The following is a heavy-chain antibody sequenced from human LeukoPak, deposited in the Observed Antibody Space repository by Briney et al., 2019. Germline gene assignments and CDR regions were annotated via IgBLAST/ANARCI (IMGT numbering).Heavy chain of an antibody. Sequence: GGSLTLSCAASGFTFDDYAKHWVRQAPGQGLDWVSGISWNSGSIGYADSVKGRFTISRDNAKNSLYLQMNSLRAEDTALYYCAKDQTMEPGAFDIWGQGKMVTVSS. CDR3: AKDQTMEPGAFDI. J-gene: IGHJ3*02. CDR2: ISWNSGSI. D-gene: IGHD1-1*01. CDR1: GFTFDDYA. V-gene: IGHV3-9*01.